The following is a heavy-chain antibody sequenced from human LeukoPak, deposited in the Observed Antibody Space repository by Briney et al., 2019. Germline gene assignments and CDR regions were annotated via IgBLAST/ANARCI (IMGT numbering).Heavy chain of an antibody. J-gene: IGHJ4*02. V-gene: IGHV5-51*01. D-gene: IGHD3-10*01. Sequence: PGESLKISCKASGYYFTSYWIAWVRQMPGKGLEWTGIIYAGDSDTRYSPSFQGQVTMSVDKSLSTAFLQWRSLKASDSAMYYCARRGSGSNGDYDYWGQGTLVTVSS. CDR2: IYAGDSDT. CDR3: ARRGSGSNGDYDY. CDR1: GYYFTSYW.